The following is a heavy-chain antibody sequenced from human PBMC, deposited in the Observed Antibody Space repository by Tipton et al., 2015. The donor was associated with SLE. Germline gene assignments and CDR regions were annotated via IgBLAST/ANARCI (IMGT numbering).Heavy chain of an antibody. CDR3: ARMIGTSVTNYFDY. Sequence: TLSLTCTVSGSSISSSGYFWGWIRQSPGKGLEWIGITYYIGDTYYNPSLNGRVTISVDTSKNQFSLKLSSVTAADTAVYYCARMIGTSVTNYFDYWGQGTLVTVSS. J-gene: IGHJ4*02. D-gene: IGHD4-17*01. CDR1: GSSISSSGYF. V-gene: IGHV4-39*07. CDR2: TYYIGDT.